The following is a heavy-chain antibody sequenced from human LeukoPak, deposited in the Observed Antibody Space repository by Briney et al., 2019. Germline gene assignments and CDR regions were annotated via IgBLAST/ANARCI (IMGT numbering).Heavy chain of an antibody. V-gene: IGHV4-34*01. CDR2: INHSGST. J-gene: IGHJ4*02. CDR3: ARRRSSIRFGVRD. Sequence: PSETLSLTCAVYGGSFSGYYWSWIRQPPGKWLEWIGEINHSGSTNYNPSLKSRVTISVDTSKNQFSLKLSSVTAADTAVYYCARRRSSIRFGVRDWGQGTLVTVSS. D-gene: IGHD3-10*01. CDR1: GGSFSGYY.